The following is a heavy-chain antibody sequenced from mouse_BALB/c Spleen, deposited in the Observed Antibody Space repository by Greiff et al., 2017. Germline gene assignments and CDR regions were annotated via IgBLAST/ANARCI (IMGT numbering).Heavy chain of an antibody. CDR2: IYPGSGNT. Sequence: VQLQQSGAELARPGASVKLSCKASGYTFTDYYINWVKQRTGQGLEWIGEIYPGSGNTYYNEKFKGKATLTADKSSSTAYMQLSSLTSEDSAVYFCARNSYWGQGTLVTVSA. V-gene: IGHV1-77*01. CDR3: ARNSY. J-gene: IGHJ3*01. CDR1: GYTFTDYY.